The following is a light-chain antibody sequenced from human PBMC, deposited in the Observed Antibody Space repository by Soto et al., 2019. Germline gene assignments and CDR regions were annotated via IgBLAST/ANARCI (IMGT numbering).Light chain of an antibody. CDR3: QQYGNSPFT. J-gene: IGKJ2*01. Sequence: LSLSPGEGATLSCRASQSVGSIYLGWYQQKPGQAPRLLISGASSRATGIPDRFSGSGSGTDFTLTISRLEPEDFAVYYCQQYGNSPFTFGQGTKVDIK. CDR1: QSVGSIY. V-gene: IGKV3-20*01. CDR2: GAS.